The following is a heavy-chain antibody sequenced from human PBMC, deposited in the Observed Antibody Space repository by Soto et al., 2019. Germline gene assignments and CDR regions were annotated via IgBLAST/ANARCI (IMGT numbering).Heavy chain of an antibody. V-gene: IGHV4-59*01. J-gene: IGHJ4*02. CDR2: IYYSGST. CDR3: ARDSAFGGVIPNYFDY. D-gene: IGHD3-16*02. CDR1: GGSISSYY. Sequence: SETLSLTCTVSGGSISSYYWSWIRQPPGKGLEWIGYIYYSGSTNYNPSLKSRVTISVDTSKNQFSLKLSSVTAADTAVYYCARDSAFGGVIPNYFDYWGRGTLVTVSS.